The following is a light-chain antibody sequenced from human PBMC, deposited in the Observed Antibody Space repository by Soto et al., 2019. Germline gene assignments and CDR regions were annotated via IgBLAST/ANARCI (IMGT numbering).Light chain of an antibody. CDR1: SSDVGGYNY. Sequence: QSALTQPASVSGSPGQSITISCTGTSSDVGGYNYVSWYQQHPGKAPKLMIFDVSNRPSGVSNRFSGSKSGNTASLTISGLQAEDEADCSSYTSSSTRVFGTGTKLTVL. J-gene: IGLJ1*01. CDR3: SSYTSSSTRV. CDR2: DVS. V-gene: IGLV2-14*01.